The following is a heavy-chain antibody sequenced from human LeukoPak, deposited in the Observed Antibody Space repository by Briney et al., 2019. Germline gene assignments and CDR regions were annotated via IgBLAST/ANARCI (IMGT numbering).Heavy chain of an antibody. CDR1: GYTFTGYY. CDR2: INPNSGGT. V-gene: IGHV1-2*02. CDR3: ARDPPYCSGGSCYTPYFDY. D-gene: IGHD2-15*01. Sequence: ASVTVSCKASGYTFTGYYMHWVRQAPGQGLEWMGWINPNSGGTNYAQKFQGRVTMTRDTSISTAYMELSRLRSEDTAVYYCARDPPYCSGGSCYTPYFDYWGQGTLVTVSS. J-gene: IGHJ4*02.